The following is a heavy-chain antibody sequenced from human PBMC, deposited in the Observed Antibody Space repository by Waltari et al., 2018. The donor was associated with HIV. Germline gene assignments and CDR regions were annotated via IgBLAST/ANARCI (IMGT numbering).Heavy chain of an antibody. V-gene: IGHV3-23*01. CDR2: ISGSGGST. CDR3: AKDIVVVVAATELNSGDY. D-gene: IGHD2-15*01. J-gene: IGHJ4*02. CDR1: GFTFRSYA. Sequence: EVQLLESGGGLVQPGGSLRLSCAASGFTFRSYAMSWVRQAPGQGLEWVSAISGSGGSTYYADSVKGRFTISRDNSKNTLYLQMNSLRAEDTAVYYCAKDIVVVVAATELNSGDYWGQGTLVTVSS.